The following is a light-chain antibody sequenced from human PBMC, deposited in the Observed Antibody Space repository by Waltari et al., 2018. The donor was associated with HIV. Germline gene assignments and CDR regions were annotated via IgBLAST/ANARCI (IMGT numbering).Light chain of an antibody. CDR3: QQYNNWPPRT. V-gene: IGKV3-15*01. J-gene: IGKJ1*01. CDR1: QSVSSN. Sequence: EIVMTQSPATLSVSPGERATVSCRASQSVSSNLAWYQQKPGQAPRLLSYGASTRATGIPARFSGSGSRTEFTLTISSLQSEDFAVYYCQQYNNWPPRTFGQGTKVEIK. CDR2: GAS.